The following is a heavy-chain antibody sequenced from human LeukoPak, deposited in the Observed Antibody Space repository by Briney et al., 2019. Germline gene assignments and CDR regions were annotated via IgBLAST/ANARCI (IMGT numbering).Heavy chain of an antibody. Sequence: GGSLRLSCAASGFTFSSYSMNWARQAPGKGLEWASSISSSSSQIYYADSVKGRFTISRDNAKNSLYLQLNSLRAEDTGVYYCARDFAARPRWFDPWGQGTLVTVSS. CDR2: ISSSSSQI. CDR1: GFTFSSYS. CDR3: ARDFAARPRWFDP. V-gene: IGHV3-21*01. J-gene: IGHJ5*02. D-gene: IGHD6-6*01.